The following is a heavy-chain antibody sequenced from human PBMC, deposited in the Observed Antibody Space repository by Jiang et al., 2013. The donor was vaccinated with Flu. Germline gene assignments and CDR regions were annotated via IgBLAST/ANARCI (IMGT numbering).Heavy chain of an antibody. J-gene: IGHJ6*02. D-gene: IGHD3-3*01. CDR1: GGSFSAYY. CDR3: AREMVFQIFGARYGMDV. Sequence: LLKPSETLSLTCAVYGGSFSAYYWSWIRQPPGKGLEWIGEINHSGSTNYNPSLKSRVTISVDTSKNQFSLKLSSVTATDTAVYYCAREMVFQIFGARYGMDVWGQGTTVTVSS. CDR2: INHSGST. V-gene: IGHV4-34*01.